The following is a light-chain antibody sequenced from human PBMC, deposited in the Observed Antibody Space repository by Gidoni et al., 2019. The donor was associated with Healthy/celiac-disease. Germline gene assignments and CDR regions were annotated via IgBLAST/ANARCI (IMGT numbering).Light chain of an antibody. CDR3: SSYTSSSTPPYV. CDR2: DVS. CDR1: SSDVGGYNY. Sequence: SALTQPASVSGSPAPSITISCTGTSSDVGGYNYVSWYQQHPGKAPKLMIYDVSNRPSGVSNRFSGSKSGNTASQTISGLQAEDEADYYCSSYTSSSTPPYVFGTGTKVTVL. V-gene: IGLV2-14*01. J-gene: IGLJ1*01.